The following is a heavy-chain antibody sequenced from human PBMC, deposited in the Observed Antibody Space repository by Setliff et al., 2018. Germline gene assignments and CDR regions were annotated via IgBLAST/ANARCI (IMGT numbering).Heavy chain of an antibody. CDR1: GASINRDY. D-gene: IGHD1-26*01. V-gene: IGHV4-59*08. J-gene: IGHJ3*02. CDR3: ARRIVGAVDGFDI. Sequence: PSETLSLTCSVSGASINRDYWNWIRQPPGKGLEWIGYIHYSGSTNYNPSLGSRLTISGDTSKNQFSLKLSSVTAADTAVYYCARRIVGAVDGFDIWGQGTMVTVSS. CDR2: IHYSGST.